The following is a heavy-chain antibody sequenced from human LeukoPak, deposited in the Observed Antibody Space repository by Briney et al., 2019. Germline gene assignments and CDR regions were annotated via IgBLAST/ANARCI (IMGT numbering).Heavy chain of an antibody. CDR1: GYTFTGYY. Sequence: HRASVKVSCKASGYTFTGYYMHWVRQAPGQGLEWMGWINPNSGGTNYAQKFQGRVTMTRDTSISTAYMELSRLGSDDTAVYYCARVIRFSGYYDSSGYGFDYWGQGTLVTVSS. V-gene: IGHV1-2*02. D-gene: IGHD3-22*01. CDR2: INPNSGGT. CDR3: ARVIRFSGYYDSSGYGFDY. J-gene: IGHJ4*02.